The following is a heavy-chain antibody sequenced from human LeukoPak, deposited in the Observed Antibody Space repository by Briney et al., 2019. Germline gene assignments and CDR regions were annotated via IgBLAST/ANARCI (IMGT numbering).Heavy chain of an antibody. CDR2: ISSSGSI. CDR1: GFTFSDNY. V-gene: IGHV3-11*01. CDR3: ARSRHSYDSSGFPHY. D-gene: IGHD3-22*01. J-gene: IGHJ4*02. Sequence: GGSLRLSCAASGFTFSDNYMSWIRQAPGKGLEWVSYISSSGSIYYADSVKGRFTISRDNAKNSLYLQMNSLRAEDTALYYCARSRHSYDSSGFPHYWGQGTLVTVSS.